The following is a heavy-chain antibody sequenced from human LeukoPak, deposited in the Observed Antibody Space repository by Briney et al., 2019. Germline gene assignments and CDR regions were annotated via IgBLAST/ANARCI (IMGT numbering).Heavy chain of an antibody. V-gene: IGHV3-64*01. CDR1: GFTFSSYA. J-gene: IGHJ3*02. CDR3: ARAGYSSNSVFAFDI. Sequence: PGGSLRLSCAASGFTFSSYAMHWVRQAPGKGLEYVSAISSNGGSTYYANSVKGRFTISRDNSKNTLYLQMGSLRAEDMAVYYCARAGYSSNSVFAFDIWGQGTMVTVSS. CDR2: ISSNGGST. D-gene: IGHD6-13*01.